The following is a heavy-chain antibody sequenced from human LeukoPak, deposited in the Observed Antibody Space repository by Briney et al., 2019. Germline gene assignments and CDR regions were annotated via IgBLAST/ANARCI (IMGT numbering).Heavy chain of an antibody. V-gene: IGHV3-13*01. CDR1: GFTFSSYD. Sequence: GGSLRLSCAASGFTFSSYDMHWVRQATGKGLEWVSAIGTTGDTYYSDSVRGRFTISRENAKNSLYLQMNSLRAGDTAVYYCASSPSYSSSWYALDSWGQGTLVTVPS. J-gene: IGHJ4*02. D-gene: IGHD6-13*01. CDR2: IGTTGDT. CDR3: ASSPSYSSSWYALDS.